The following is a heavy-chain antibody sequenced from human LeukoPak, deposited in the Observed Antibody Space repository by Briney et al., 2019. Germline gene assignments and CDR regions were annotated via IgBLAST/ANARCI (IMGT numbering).Heavy chain of an antibody. Sequence: ASVKVSCKASGYTFTSYDVNWVRQATGQGLEWMGWVSPNSANTAYAQKFQGRVTMTRNTSISTAYMELSSLRSEDTALYYCAIKLSSGGYWGQGILVTVSS. V-gene: IGHV1-8*01. D-gene: IGHD3-22*01. CDR1: GYTFTSYD. CDR2: VSPNSANT. J-gene: IGHJ4*02. CDR3: AIKLSSGGY.